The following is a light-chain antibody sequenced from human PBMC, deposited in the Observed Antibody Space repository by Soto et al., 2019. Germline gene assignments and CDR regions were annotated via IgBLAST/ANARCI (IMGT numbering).Light chain of an antibody. J-gene: IGKJ4*01. CDR3: QQYSNWPPVT. CDR1: QSVGSK. Sequence: ETVMTQSPATLSVSPGERATLSCRASQSVGSKVAWYQQKPGQPPSLLIYGASTRASGIPLRFSGSGSGTEFTLTISSLQSEDFAVYYCQQYSNWPPVTFGGGTKVDIK. CDR2: GAS. V-gene: IGKV3-15*01.